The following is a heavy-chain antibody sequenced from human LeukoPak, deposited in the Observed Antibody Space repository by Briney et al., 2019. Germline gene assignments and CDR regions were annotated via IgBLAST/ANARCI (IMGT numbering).Heavy chain of an antibody. CDR1: GGSISSYY. CDR2: IYYSGST. CDR3: ARGLTSRRPAAAIDY. J-gene: IGHJ4*02. Sequence: SETLSLTCTVSGGSISSYYWSWIRQPAGKGLEWIGYIYYSGSTNYNPSLKSRVTISVDTSKNQFSLKLSSVTAADTAVYYCARGLTSRRPAAAIDYWGQGTLVTVSS. D-gene: IGHD2-2*01. V-gene: IGHV4-59*01.